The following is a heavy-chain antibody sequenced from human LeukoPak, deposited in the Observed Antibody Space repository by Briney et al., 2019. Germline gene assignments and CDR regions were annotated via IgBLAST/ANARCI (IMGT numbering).Heavy chain of an antibody. V-gene: IGHV4-59*01. Sequence: SETLSLTCTVSGGSISPYFWSWMRQTPGKGLEWIGYISYTGSTNYNPALKSRVTISVDTSKNQFSLELTSVTAADTAVYYCARDDYRGVTNFDPWGQGTLVTVSS. J-gene: IGHJ5*02. CDR1: GGSISPYF. CDR2: ISYTGST. CDR3: ARDDYRGVTNFDP. D-gene: IGHD3-10*01.